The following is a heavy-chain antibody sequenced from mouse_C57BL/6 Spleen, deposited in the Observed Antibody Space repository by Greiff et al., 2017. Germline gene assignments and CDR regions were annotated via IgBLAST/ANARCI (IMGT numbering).Heavy chain of an antibody. CDR1: GFTFSDYY. Sequence: EVQLVESEGGLVQPGSSMKLSCTASGFTFSDYYMAWVRQVPEKGLEWVANINYDGSSTYYLDSLKSRFIISRDNAKNILYLQMSSLKSEDTATYYCARSNPQLDYAMDYWGQGTSVTVSS. CDR2: INYDGSST. CDR3: ARSNPQLDYAMDY. V-gene: IGHV5-16*01. J-gene: IGHJ4*01.